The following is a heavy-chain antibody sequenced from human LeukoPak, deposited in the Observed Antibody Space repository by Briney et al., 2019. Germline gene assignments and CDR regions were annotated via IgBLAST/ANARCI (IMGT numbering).Heavy chain of an antibody. D-gene: IGHD7-27*01. J-gene: IGHJ5*02. Sequence: GRSLRLSCAASGFTFSSYGMHWVRQAPGKGLEWVAVISYDGSNKYYADSVKGRFTISRDNSKNTLYLQMNSLRVEDTAVYYCAPCRINWEVDWFDPWGQGTLVTVSS. V-gene: IGHV3-30*03. CDR3: APCRINWEVDWFDP. CDR1: GFTFSSYG. CDR2: ISYDGSNK.